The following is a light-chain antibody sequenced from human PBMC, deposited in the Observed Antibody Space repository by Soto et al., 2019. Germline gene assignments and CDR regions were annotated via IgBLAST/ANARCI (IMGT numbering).Light chain of an antibody. CDR1: QDISTS. J-gene: IGKJ1*01. CDR2: GSS. Sequence: DVQMTQSPSSLSASVGDRVTFTCRAGQDISTSLILYQHRPGKAPKLLIYGSSALQSGVPSRFSGSGTGTDFTLTITSLQVEDLATYYCQHSYKTPRTFGQGTRVDIK. V-gene: IGKV1-39*01. CDR3: QHSYKTPRT.